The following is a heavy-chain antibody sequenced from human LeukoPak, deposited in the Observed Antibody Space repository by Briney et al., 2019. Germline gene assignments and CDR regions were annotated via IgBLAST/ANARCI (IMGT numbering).Heavy chain of an antibody. CDR1: GYTLTGYY. D-gene: IGHD3-10*01. V-gene: IGHV1-2*02. J-gene: IGHJ4*02. CDR3: ARNLVTMVRGVIGPGDY. Sequence: ASVKVSCKASGYTLTGYYMHWVRQAPGQGLEWMGWINPNSGGTNYAQKFQGRVTMTRDTSISTAYMELSRLRSDDTAVYYCARNLVTMVRGVIGPGDYWGQGTLVTVSS. CDR2: INPNSGGT.